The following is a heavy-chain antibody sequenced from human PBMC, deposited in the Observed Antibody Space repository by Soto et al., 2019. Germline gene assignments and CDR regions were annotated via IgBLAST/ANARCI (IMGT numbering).Heavy chain of an antibody. CDR2: INAGNGNT. J-gene: IGHJ4*02. CDR1: GYTFTSYA. CDR3: AIDTVGIYGDYNSVFDY. D-gene: IGHD4-17*01. Sequence: QVQLVQSGAEVKKPGASVKVSCKASGYTFTSYAMHWVRQAPGQRLEWMGWINAGNGNTKYSQKFQGRVTITRDTTASTAYMELSSLRSEDTAVYYCAIDTVGIYGDYNSVFDYWGQGTLVTVSS. V-gene: IGHV1-3*01.